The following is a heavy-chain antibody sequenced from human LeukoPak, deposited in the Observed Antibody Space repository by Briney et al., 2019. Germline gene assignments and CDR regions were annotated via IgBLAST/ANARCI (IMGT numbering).Heavy chain of an antibody. V-gene: IGHV4-4*07. CDR1: GGSISSYY. Sequence: SETLSLTCTVSGGSISSYYWSWIRRPAGKGLEWIGRIYTSGSTNYNPSLKSRVTMSVDTSKNQFSLKLSSVTAADTAVYYCAREWDYYGSGSYVYFDYWGQGTLVTVSS. CDR2: IYTSGST. CDR3: AREWDYYGSGSYVYFDY. D-gene: IGHD3-10*01. J-gene: IGHJ4*02.